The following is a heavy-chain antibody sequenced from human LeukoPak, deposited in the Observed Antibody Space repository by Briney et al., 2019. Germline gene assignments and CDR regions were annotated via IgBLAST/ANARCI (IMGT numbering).Heavy chain of an antibody. CDR3: ARLLGDYYDSSGYEGFFDY. V-gene: IGHV5-51*01. CDR2: IYPGDPDT. J-gene: IGHJ4*02. D-gene: IGHD3-22*01. CDR1: GYSFTSYW. Sequence: GESLKISCKGSGYSFTSYWIGWVRQMPGKGLEWMGIIYPGDPDTRYSPSFQGQVTISADKSISTAYLQWSSLKASDTAMYYCARLLGDYYDSSGYEGFFDYWGQGTLVTVSS.